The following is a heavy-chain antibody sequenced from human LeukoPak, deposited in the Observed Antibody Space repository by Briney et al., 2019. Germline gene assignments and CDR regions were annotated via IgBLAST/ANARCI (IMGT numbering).Heavy chain of an antibody. CDR3: ARPTSIIPAANIYYYYYGMDV. CDR1: GYTFTSYG. CDR2: ISAYNGNT. V-gene: IGHV1-18*01. Sequence: ASVKVSCKASGYTFTSYGISWVRQAPGQGLEWMGWISAYNGNTNYAQKLQGRVTMTTDTSTSTAYMELSGLRSEDTAVYYCARPTSIIPAANIYYYYYGMDVWGQGTTVTVSS. D-gene: IGHD2-2*01. J-gene: IGHJ6*02.